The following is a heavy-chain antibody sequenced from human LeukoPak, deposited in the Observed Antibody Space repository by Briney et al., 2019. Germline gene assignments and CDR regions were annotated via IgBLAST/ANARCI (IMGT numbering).Heavy chain of an antibody. J-gene: IGHJ4*02. CDR1: GLSVSSNY. V-gene: IGHV3-53*01. Sequence: GGSLRLSCAASGLSVSSNYMNWVRQAPGKGLEWVSVIYSAGSTYYADSVKGRFTTSRDTSKNTLYLEMNSLRPEDTAVYYCARDRHSSGWWSFDYWGQGALVTVSS. CDR3: ARDRHSSGWWSFDY. D-gene: IGHD6-19*01. CDR2: IYSAGST.